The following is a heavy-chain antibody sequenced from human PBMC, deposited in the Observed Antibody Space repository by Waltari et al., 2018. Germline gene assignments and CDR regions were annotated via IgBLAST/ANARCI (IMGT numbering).Heavy chain of an antibody. D-gene: IGHD2-2*01. Sequence: GFTFSSYAMHWVRQAPGKGLEWVAVISYDGSNKYYADSVKGRFTISRDNSKNTLYLQMNSLRAEDTAVYYCARVGPAATGVATYYYGMDVWGQGTTVTVSS. V-gene: IGHV3-30*01. CDR3: ARVGPAATGVATYYYGMDV. J-gene: IGHJ6*02. CDR2: ISYDGSNK. CDR1: GFTFSSYA.